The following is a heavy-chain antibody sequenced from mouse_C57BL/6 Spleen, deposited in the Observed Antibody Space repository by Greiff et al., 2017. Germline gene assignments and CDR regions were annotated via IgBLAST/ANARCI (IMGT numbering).Heavy chain of an antibody. CDR3: ARSDGGFDY. V-gene: IGHV1-69*01. CDR1: GYTFTSYW. Sequence: QVQLKQPGAELVMPGASVKLSCKASGYTFTSYWMHWVKQRPGQGLEWIEEVDPSDSYTNYNQKFKGKSTLTVDKSSSTAYMQLSSLTSEDSAVYYCARSDGGFDYWGQGTTLTVSS. J-gene: IGHJ2*01. CDR2: VDPSDSYT.